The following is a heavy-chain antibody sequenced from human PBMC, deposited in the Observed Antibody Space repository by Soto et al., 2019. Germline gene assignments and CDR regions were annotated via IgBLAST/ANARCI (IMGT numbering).Heavy chain of an antibody. Sequence: ASVKVSCKASGYTFTSYDINWVRQATGQGLEWMGWMNPNSGNTGYAQKFQGRVTMTRNTSISTAYMELSSLRSEDTAVYYCARTYSGSYSSDPWGQGTLVTVSS. D-gene: IGHD1-26*01. CDR2: MNPNSGNT. CDR3: ARTYSGSYSSDP. V-gene: IGHV1-8*01. CDR1: GYTFTSYD. J-gene: IGHJ5*02.